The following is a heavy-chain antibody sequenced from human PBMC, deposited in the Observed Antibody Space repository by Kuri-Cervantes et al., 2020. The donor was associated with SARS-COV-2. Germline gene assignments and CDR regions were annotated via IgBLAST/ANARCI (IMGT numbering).Heavy chain of an antibody. D-gene: IGHD6-13*01. CDR1: GGTFSSYA. V-gene: IGHV1-69*05. CDR2: IIPIFGAA. Sequence: SVKVSCKASGGTFSSYAISWVRQAPGQGLEWMGRIIPIFGAANYAQKFQGRVTMTRDTSTSTVYMELSSLRSEDTAVYYCAREQPDATFFDYWGQGTLVTVSS. CDR3: AREQPDATFFDY. J-gene: IGHJ4*02.